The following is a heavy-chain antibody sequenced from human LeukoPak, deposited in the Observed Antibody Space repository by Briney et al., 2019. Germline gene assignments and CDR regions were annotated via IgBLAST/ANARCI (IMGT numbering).Heavy chain of an antibody. D-gene: IGHD3-10*01. CDR2: ISSSGSTI. CDR3: ARDPRGFDAFDI. CDR1: GSTFSSYE. V-gene: IGHV3-48*03. Sequence: GGSLRLSCAASGSTFSSYEMNWVRQAPGKGLEWVSYISSSGSTIYYADSVKGRFTISRDNAKNSLYLQMNSLRAEDTAVYYCARDPRGFDAFDIWGQGTMVTVSS. J-gene: IGHJ3*02.